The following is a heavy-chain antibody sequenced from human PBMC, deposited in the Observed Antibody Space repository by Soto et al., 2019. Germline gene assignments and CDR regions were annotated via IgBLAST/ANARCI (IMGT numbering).Heavy chain of an antibody. CDR1: GFTFSSYA. V-gene: IGHV3-23*01. J-gene: IGHJ3*02. Sequence: GGSLRLSCAASGFTFSSYAMSWVRQAPGKGLEWVSAISGSGSSTYYADSVKGRFTISRDNSKNTLYLQMNSLRAEDKAVFYCAKNIASAGNALDIWGQGTMVTVSS. D-gene: IGHD6-13*01. CDR2: ISGSGSST. CDR3: AKNIASAGNALDI.